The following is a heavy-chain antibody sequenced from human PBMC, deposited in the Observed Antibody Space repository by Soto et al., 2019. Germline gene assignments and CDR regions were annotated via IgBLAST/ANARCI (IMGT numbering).Heavy chain of an antibody. Sequence: ASVKVSCKASGYTFTSYAMHWVRQAPGQRLEWMGWINAGNGNTKYSQKFQGRVTITRDTSASTAYMELSSLRSEDTAVYYCARSITLILVLSPLDPWGQGTLVTVSS. CDR3: ARSITLILVLSPLDP. CDR1: GYTFTSYA. V-gene: IGHV1-3*01. J-gene: IGHJ5*02. CDR2: INAGNGNT. D-gene: IGHD3-22*01.